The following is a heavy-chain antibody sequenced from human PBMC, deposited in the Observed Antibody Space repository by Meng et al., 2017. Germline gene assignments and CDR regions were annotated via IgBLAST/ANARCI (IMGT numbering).Heavy chain of an antibody. J-gene: IGHJ4*02. Sequence: QVQVPQWGAGLLKPSETLSLTCAVYGGSFSGYYWSWIRQPPGKGLEWIGEINHSGSTNYNPSLKSRVTISVDTCKNQFSLKLSSVTAADTAVYYCARGLGYCSGGSSCWGQGTLVTVSS. D-gene: IGHD2-15*01. CDR1: GGSFSGYY. CDR3: ARGLGYCSGGSSC. CDR2: INHSGST. V-gene: IGHV4-34*01.